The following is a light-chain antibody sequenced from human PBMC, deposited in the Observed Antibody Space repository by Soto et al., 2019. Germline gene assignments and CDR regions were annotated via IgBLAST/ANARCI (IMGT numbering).Light chain of an antibody. V-gene: IGKV3-20*01. CDR3: QQYGGSPGFT. Sequence: EIVLTQSPGTLSLSPGDRATLSCRASQTACSNCLAWYQQKPGQAPRLLLSGASNRATGIPDRFSGSGSGTDFTLTISRLEPEDFAVYYCQQYGGSPGFTFGPGTRVDIK. CDR1: QTACSNC. CDR2: GAS. J-gene: IGKJ3*01.